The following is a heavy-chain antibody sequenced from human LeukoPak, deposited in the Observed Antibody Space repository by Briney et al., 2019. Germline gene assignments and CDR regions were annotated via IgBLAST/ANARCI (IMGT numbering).Heavy chain of an antibody. J-gene: IGHJ4*02. CDR1: GYTFTGYY. Sequence: ASVKVSCKASGYTFTGYYMHWVRQAPGQGLEWMGWINPNSGGTNYAQKFQGRVTMTRDTSISTAYMELSRLRSDDTAVYYCARASGWLLLPGNYWGQGTPVTVSS. CDR3: ARASGWLLLPGNY. V-gene: IGHV1-2*02. D-gene: IGHD3-22*01. CDR2: INPNSGGT.